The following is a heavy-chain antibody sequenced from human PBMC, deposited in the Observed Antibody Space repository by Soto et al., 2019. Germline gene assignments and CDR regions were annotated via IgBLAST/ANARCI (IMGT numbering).Heavy chain of an antibody. Sequence: PGGSLRLSCAGSGFPFSTYEMNWVRQAPGKGLEWSAHITSSGSDMNYADSVKGRFTISRDNSKSSVSLQMNSLRVEDTAIYYCVRERFSYDMTAQEDWGQGTQLTASS. CDR2: ITSSGSDM. J-gene: IGHJ4*02. CDR1: GFPFSTYE. V-gene: IGHV3-48*03. D-gene: IGHD2-21*02. CDR3: VRERFSYDMTAQED.